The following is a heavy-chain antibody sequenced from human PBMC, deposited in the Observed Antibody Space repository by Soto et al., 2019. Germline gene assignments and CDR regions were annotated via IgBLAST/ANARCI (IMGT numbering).Heavy chain of an antibody. CDR2: INHSGST. Sequence: SETLSLTCAVYGGSFSGYYWSWIRQPPGKGLEWIGEINHSGSTNYNPSLKSRVTISVDTSKNQFSLKLSSVTAADTAVYYCARFPTAAGPLTDSGGQGTLVTVSS. CDR1: GGSFSGYY. CDR3: ARFPTAAGPLTDS. V-gene: IGHV4-34*01. J-gene: IGHJ4*02. D-gene: IGHD6-13*01.